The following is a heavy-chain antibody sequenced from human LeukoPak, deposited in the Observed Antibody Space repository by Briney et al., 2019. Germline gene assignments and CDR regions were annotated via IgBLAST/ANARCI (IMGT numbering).Heavy chain of an antibody. CDR2: ISAYNGNT. V-gene: IGHV1-18*01. CDR1: GYTSTSYG. CDR3: ARVKGSYYDFWSGYYYFDY. Sequence: GASVKVSCKASGYTSTSYGISWVRQAPGQGLEWMGWISAYNGNTNYAQKLQGRVTMTTDTSTSTAYMELRSLRSDDTAVYYCARVKGSYYDFWSGYYYFDYWGQGTLVTVSS. D-gene: IGHD3-3*01. J-gene: IGHJ4*02.